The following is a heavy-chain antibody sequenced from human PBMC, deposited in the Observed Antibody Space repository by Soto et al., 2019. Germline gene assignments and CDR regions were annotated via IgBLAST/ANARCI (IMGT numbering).Heavy chain of an antibody. J-gene: IGHJ4*02. CDR1: GHAFTSYG. Sequence: ASVKVAWNGSGHAFTSYGGSCVLQAPGQEIEWAGRISAYSGHTNYAQKLQGIVTISTDTSTSTAYMQLRSLRSDETAVYYCTPGSHLYNYDSSGYNSFDYWGQGPLVTVSS. V-gene: IGHV1-18*01. CDR2: ISAYSGHT. CDR3: TPGSHLYNYDSSGYNSFDY. D-gene: IGHD3-22*01.